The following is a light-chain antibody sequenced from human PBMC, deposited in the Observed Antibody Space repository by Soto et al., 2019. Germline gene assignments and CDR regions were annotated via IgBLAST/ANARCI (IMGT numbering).Light chain of an antibody. J-gene: IGLJ1*01. CDR1: KLGEKY. CDR2: QDN. V-gene: IGLV3-1*01. Sequence: SYERTQPPSVSVSPGQTASITCSGDKLGEKYASWYQQKPGQSPVVVIYQDNKRPSGIPERFSGSNSGNTATLTISGTQAMDEADYYCQAWDSSTYVFGTGTQLTVL. CDR3: QAWDSSTYV.